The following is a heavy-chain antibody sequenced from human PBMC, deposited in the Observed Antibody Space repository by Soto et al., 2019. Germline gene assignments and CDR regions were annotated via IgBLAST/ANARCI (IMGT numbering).Heavy chain of an antibody. Sequence: QVQLVQSGAEVKKPGASVKVSCKASGYTFTSYYMHWVRQAPGQGLEWMGIINPSGGSTSYAQKFQGRVTMTRDTSTSTVYMELSSLRSEDTAVYYCARSITMVRGGPASPDYWGQGTLVTVSS. V-gene: IGHV1-46*03. CDR2: INPSGGST. CDR3: ARSITMVRGGPASPDY. CDR1: GYTFTSYY. D-gene: IGHD3-10*01. J-gene: IGHJ4*02.